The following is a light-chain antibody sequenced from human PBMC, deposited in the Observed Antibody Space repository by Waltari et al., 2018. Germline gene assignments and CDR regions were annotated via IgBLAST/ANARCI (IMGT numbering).Light chain of an antibody. CDR2: DAS. CDR1: QGISSA. V-gene: IGKV1-13*02. J-gene: IGKJ5*01. Sequence: AIQLTQSPSSLSASVGDRVTITCRASQGISSALAWHQQKPGKAPKVLIYDASSLESGVPARFRGSGSGTYFTLTISSLQPEDFATYYCQQFNSFPITFGLGTRLDIK. CDR3: QQFNSFPIT.